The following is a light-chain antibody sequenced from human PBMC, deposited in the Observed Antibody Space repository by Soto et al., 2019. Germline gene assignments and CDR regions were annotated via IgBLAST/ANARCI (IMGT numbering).Light chain of an antibody. CDR3: QQYGSSSIT. CDR1: QSVSSSY. CDR2: GAS. V-gene: IGKV3-20*01. J-gene: IGKJ5*01. Sequence: EIVLTQSPCTLSLSPGERATLSCRASQSVSSSYLAWYQQKPGQAPRLLMYGASSRATGIPERFSGSGSGTDFTLTISRLEPEDFAVYYCQQYGSSSITFGQGTRLEIK.